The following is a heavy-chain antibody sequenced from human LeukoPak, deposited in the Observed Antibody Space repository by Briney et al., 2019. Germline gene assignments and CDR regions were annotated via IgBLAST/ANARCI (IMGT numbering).Heavy chain of an antibody. J-gene: IGHJ4*02. V-gene: IGHV3-64*01. CDR2: ISSNGGST. Sequence: GGSLRLSCAASGFTFSSYAMHWVRQAPGKGLEYVSAISSNGGSTYYANSVKGRFTISRDNSKNTLYLQIGSLRAEDMAVYYCARGLSSSWYSYFDYWGQGTLVTVSS. D-gene: IGHD6-13*01. CDR1: GFTFSSYA. CDR3: ARGLSSSWYSYFDY.